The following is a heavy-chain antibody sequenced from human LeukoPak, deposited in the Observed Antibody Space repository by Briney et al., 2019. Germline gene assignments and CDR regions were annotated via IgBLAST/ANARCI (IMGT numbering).Heavy chain of an antibody. V-gene: IGHV3-7*01. D-gene: IGHD6-13*01. J-gene: IGHJ6*03. Sequence: GSLRLSCAASGFTFSSYWMSWVRQAPGKGLEWVANIKQDGSEKYYVDSVKGRFTISRDNAKNSLYLQMNSLRAEDTAVYYCARGVLSSSWPSSYYYYMDVWGKGTTVTISS. CDR2: IKQDGSEK. CDR1: GFTFSSYW. CDR3: ARGVLSSSWPSSYYYYMDV.